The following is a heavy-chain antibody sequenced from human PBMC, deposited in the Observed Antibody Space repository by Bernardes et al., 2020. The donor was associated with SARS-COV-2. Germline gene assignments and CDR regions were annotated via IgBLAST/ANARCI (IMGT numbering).Heavy chain of an antibody. D-gene: IGHD3-22*01. CDR1: GFTFDDYT. J-gene: IGHJ3*02. V-gene: IGHV3-33*08. Sequence: GGSLRLSCAASGFTFDDYTMHWVRQAPGKGLEWVAVIWYDGSNKYYADSVKGRFTISRDNSKNTLYLQMNSLRAEDTAVYYCARKSSGYAFDIWGQGTMVTVSS. CDR3: ARKSSGYAFDI. CDR2: IWYDGSNK.